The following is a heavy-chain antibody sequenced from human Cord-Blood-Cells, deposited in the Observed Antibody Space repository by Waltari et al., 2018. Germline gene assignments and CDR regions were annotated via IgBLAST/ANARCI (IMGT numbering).Heavy chain of an antibody. CDR1: GYTFTGYY. V-gene: IGHV1-2*04. CDR3: ARGDYSGIAAAGSNRFDP. D-gene: IGHD6-13*01. Sequence: SCKASGYTFTGYYMHWVRQAPGQGLEWMGWINPNSGGTNYAQKFQGWVTMTRDTSISTAYMELSRLRSDDTAVYYCARGDYSGIAAAGSNRFDPWGQGTLVTVSS. CDR2: INPNSGGT. J-gene: IGHJ5*02.